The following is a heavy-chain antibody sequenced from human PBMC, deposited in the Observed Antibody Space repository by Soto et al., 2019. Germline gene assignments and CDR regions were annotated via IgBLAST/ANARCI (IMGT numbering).Heavy chain of an antibody. J-gene: IGHJ6*02. Sequence: EVQLLEYGGGLVQPGGSLRLSCAASGFTFSSYAMSWVRQAPGKGLEWVSAISGSGGSTYYADSVKGRFTICRDNSKNTLYLQMNSLRAEDTAVYYCANDRGVLLWFGELPGSETPLLFLDGMDVWGQEPTVTVSS. V-gene: IGHV3-23*01. CDR2: ISGSGGST. CDR1: GFTFSSYA. CDR3: ANDRGVLLWFGELPGSETPLLFLDGMDV. D-gene: IGHD3-10*01.